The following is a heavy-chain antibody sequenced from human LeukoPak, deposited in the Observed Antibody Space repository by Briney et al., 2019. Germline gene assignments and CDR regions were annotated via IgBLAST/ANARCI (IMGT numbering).Heavy chain of an antibody. CDR2: TSTNNRNT. J-gene: IGHJ6*03. CDR1: GYTFLSHG. D-gene: IGHD2-2*01. Sequence: ASVKVSCKASGYTFLSHGFSWVRQAPGRGLEWMGWTSTNNRNTNYAQRLQGRVTMTTDTSTNTAYMELRTLRSDDTAVYYCARSQAVVSSSLYYYYMDVWGKGTTIIVSS. V-gene: IGHV1-18*01. CDR3: ARSQAVVSSSLYYYYMDV.